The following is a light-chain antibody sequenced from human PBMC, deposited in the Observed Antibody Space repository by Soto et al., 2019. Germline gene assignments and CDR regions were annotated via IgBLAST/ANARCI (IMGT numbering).Light chain of an antibody. CDR2: SSS. CDR3: EVWDGKFGCPL. Sequence: QSVLTQPPSASGTPGQTVTISCSGSSSNIGVNPVKWYQQLPGTAPKVLIYSSSQRPSGVPDRFAASKSGTSASLAISDLPSEDGGDYLREVWDGKFGCPLFGGGTKLPVL. J-gene: IGLJ2*01. V-gene: IGLV1-44*01. CDR1: SSNIGVNP.